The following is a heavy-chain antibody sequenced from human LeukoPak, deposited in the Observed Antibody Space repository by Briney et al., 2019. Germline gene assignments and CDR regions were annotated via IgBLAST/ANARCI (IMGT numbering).Heavy chain of an antibody. CDR2: IYSGGST. CDR3: ARDLSGIAVAGMRYYFDY. CDR1: GFTVSSNY. V-gene: IGHV3-66*02. Sequence: GGSLRLSCAASGFTVSSNYMSWVRQAPGKGLEWVSVIYSGGSTYYADSVKGRFTISRDNSKNTLYLQVNSLRAEDTAVYYCARDLSGIAVAGMRYYFDYWGQGTLVTVSS. J-gene: IGHJ4*02. D-gene: IGHD6-19*01.